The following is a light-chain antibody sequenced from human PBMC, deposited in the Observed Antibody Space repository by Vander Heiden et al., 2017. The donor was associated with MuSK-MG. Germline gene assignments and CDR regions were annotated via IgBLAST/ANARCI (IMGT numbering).Light chain of an antibody. V-gene: IGKV3-20*01. Sequence: EIVLTQSPGTLSLSPGETATLSCRASQSVSRSYLAWYQQKPGQAPSLLIYDISSRAIGIPDRFSGSGSGTDFTLTISRLEPEDFAVYHCQQDGTAPYTFGQGTKLEIK. CDR2: DIS. CDR3: QQDGTAPYT. CDR1: QSVSRSY. J-gene: IGKJ2*01.